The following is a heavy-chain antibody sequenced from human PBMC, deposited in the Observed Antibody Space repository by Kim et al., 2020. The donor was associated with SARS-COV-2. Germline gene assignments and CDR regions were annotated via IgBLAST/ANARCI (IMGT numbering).Heavy chain of an antibody. J-gene: IGHJ6*02. D-gene: IGHD4-4*01. CDR2: IKQDGSEK. Sequence: GVSLRLSCAASGFTFSSYWMSWVRQAPGKGLEWVANIKQDGSEKYYVDSVKGRFTISRDNAKNSLYLQMNSLRAEDTAVYYCARDYHSIEDYYYYYYGMDVWGQGTTVTVSS. CDR3: ARDYHSIEDYYYYYYGMDV. CDR1: GFTFSSYW. V-gene: IGHV3-7*03.